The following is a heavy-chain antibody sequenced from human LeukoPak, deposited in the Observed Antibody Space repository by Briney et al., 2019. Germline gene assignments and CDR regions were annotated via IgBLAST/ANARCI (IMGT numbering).Heavy chain of an antibody. J-gene: IGHJ4*02. V-gene: IGHV4-59*12. CDR1: GCSTTGYF. CDR3: ASEIRRGYSYGYWLNY. Sequence: SETLSLTCSVSGCSTTGYFWTWIRQPPGKGPEWVGYVYYKGETSYSPSLDSRVSISVDTSKKQFSLKLSSVTAADTAVYYCASEIRRGYSYGYWLNYWGQGTLVTVSS. CDR2: VYYKGET. D-gene: IGHD5-18*01.